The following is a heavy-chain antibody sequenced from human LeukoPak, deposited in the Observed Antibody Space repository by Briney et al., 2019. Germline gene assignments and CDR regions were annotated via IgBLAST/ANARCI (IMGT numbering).Heavy chain of an antibody. CDR3: ARVPIAAAGTGYNWFDP. CDR1: GYTFTSYG. Sequence: ASVKVSCKASGYTFTSYGISWVRQAPGQGLEWMGWISAYNGNTNYAQKLQGRVTMTTDTSTSTAYMELRSLRSDDTAVYHCARVPIAAAGTGYNWFDPWGQGTLVTVSS. CDR2: ISAYNGNT. V-gene: IGHV1-18*01. J-gene: IGHJ5*02. D-gene: IGHD6-13*01.